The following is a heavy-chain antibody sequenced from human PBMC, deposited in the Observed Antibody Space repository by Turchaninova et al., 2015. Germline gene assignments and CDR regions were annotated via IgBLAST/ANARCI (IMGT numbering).Heavy chain of an antibody. Sequence: QVQLQESGPGLVKPSDTLSLTCAVSGSSISSGHWWGWIRQPPGKGLEWIGYINYRGIKYYNPSLKSRLTMSLDTSKNQYSLKLSSVTAVDTAVYFCARRIDYGDSPEAFDIWGQGTMVIVSS. J-gene: IGHJ3*02. CDR3: ARRIDYGDSPEAFDI. CDR1: GSSISSGHW. V-gene: IGHV4-28*01. D-gene: IGHD4-17*01. CDR2: INYRGIK.